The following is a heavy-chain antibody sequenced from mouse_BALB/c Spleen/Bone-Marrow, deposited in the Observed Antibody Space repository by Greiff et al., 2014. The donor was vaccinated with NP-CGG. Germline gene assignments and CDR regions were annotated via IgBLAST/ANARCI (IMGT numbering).Heavy chain of an antibody. Sequence: DVQLVESGGGLVQPGGSLKLSCAASGSTFSSYTMSWVRQTPEKRLEWVAYISNGGVTTYYPDTVKGRFTISRDNAKNTLYLQMSSLKSEDTAMYYCARPYYGNYGYFDYWGQGTTLTVSS. CDR3: ARPYYGNYGYFDY. D-gene: IGHD2-10*01. J-gene: IGHJ2*01. CDR2: ISNGGVTT. V-gene: IGHV5-12-2*01. CDR1: GSTFSSYT.